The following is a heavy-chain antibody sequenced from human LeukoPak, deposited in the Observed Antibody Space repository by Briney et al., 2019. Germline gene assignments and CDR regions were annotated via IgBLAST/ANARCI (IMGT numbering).Heavy chain of an antibody. CDR3: ARARDSSGNDAFDI. J-gene: IGHJ3*02. CDR2: IYYSGST. Sequence: PSETLSLTCTVSGGSISSYYWSWIRQPPGKGLEWIGYIYYSGSTNYNPSLKSRVTISVDTSKNQFSLKLSSVTAADTAVYYCARARDSSGNDAFDIWGQGTMVTVSS. CDR1: GGSISSYY. V-gene: IGHV4-59*01. D-gene: IGHD6-19*01.